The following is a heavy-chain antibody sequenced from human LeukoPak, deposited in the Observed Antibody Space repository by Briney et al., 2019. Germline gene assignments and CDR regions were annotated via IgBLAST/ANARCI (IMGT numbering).Heavy chain of an antibody. V-gene: IGHV4-39*07. CDR2: IYHSGST. J-gene: IGHJ5*02. CDR1: GGSISSSSYY. D-gene: IGHD5-12*01. CDR3: ARGLATIGNWFDP. Sequence: SETLSLTCAVSGGSISSSSYYWGWIRQPPGKGLEWIGSIYHSGSTYYNPSLKSRVTISVGTSKNQFSLKLSSVTAADTAVYYCARGLATIGNWFDPWGQGTLVTVSS.